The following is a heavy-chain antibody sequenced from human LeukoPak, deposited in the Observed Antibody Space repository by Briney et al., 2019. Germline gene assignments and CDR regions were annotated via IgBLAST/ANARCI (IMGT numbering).Heavy chain of an antibody. CDR1: GGSISSGGYS. CDR3: ARADGGDSFDY. D-gene: IGHD4-17*01. J-gene: IGHJ4*02. Sequence: SQTLSLTCAVPGGSISSGGYSWSWIRQPPGKGLEWIGYIYHSGSTYYNPSLKSRVTISVDRSKNQFSLKLSSVTAADTAVYYCARADGGDSFDYWGQGTLVTVSS. CDR2: IYHSGST. V-gene: IGHV4-30-2*01.